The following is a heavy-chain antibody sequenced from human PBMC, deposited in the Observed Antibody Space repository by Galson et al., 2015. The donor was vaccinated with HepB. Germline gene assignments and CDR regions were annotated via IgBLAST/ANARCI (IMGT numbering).Heavy chain of an antibody. CDR2: ISGSGSFI. D-gene: IGHD6-19*01. V-gene: IGHV3-11*01. J-gene: IGHJ4*02. CDR3: ARERQFLRDFDA. Sequence: SLRLSCAASGFTFTDHYMSWIRQAPGKGLVWVSYISGSGSFINYADSVKGRFTMSRDNAKNSVYLQLNSLRVEDTAVYYCARERQFLRDFDAWGQGTLVTVSS. CDR1: GFTFTDHY.